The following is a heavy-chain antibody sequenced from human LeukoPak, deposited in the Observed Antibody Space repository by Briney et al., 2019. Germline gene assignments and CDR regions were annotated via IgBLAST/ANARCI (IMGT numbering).Heavy chain of an antibody. CDR2: ISSSTYI. Sequence: GGSLRLSCAASGFTFSSYSMNWVRQAPGKGLEWVSSISSSTYIYYADSVKGRFTTSRDNAKNSLYLQMNSLRAEDTAVYYCARGTVSSIAARPPNWFDPWGQGTLVTVSS. CDR1: GFTFSSYS. D-gene: IGHD6-6*01. CDR3: ARGTVSSIAARPPNWFDP. V-gene: IGHV3-21*01. J-gene: IGHJ5*02.